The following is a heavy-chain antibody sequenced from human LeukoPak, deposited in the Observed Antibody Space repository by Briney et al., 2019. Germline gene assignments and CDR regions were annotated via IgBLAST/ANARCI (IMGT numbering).Heavy chain of an antibody. CDR3: ARGVVGSSSWQFDY. D-gene: IGHD6-13*01. V-gene: IGHV1-3*01. J-gene: IGHJ4*02. CDR1: GYTFTSYA. CDR2: INAGNGNT. Sequence: ASVKVSCKASGYTFTSYAMHWVRQAPGQRLEWMGWINAGNGNTKYSQKFQGRVTITRDTSASTTYMELSSLRSEDTAVYYCARGVVGSSSWQFDYWGQGTLVTVSS.